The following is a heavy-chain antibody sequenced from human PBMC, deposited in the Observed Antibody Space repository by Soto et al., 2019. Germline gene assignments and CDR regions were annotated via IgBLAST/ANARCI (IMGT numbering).Heavy chain of an antibody. CDR3: ARRWAVAGLYYYYGMDV. J-gene: IGHJ6*02. D-gene: IGHD6-19*01. CDR1: GFTFSIYW. Sequence: EVQLVESGGGLVQPGGSLRLSCAASGFTFSIYWMHWVRQAPGKGLVWVSRINSDGSSTSYADSVKGRFTISRDNAKNTLYLQMNSLIAEDTAVYYCARRWAVAGLYYYYGMDVWGQGTTVTVAS. CDR2: INSDGSST. V-gene: IGHV3-74*01.